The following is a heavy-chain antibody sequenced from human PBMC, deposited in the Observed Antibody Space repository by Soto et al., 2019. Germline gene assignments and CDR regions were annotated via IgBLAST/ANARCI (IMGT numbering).Heavy chain of an antibody. J-gene: IGHJ6*02. V-gene: IGHV3-7*05. D-gene: IGHD3-3*01. CDR3: ARESSVTIFGVVIRYGMDV. CDR1: GFSFSSYW. CDR2: IKQDGSEK. Sequence: GGSLGLSCAASGFSFSSYWMSWVRQAPGKGLEWVANIKQDGSEKYYVDSVKGRFTISRDNAKNSLYLQMNSLRAEDTAVYYCARESSVTIFGVVIRYGMDVWGQGTTVTVSS.